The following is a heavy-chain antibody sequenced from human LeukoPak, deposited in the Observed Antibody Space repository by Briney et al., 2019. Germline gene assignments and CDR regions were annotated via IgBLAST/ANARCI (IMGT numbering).Heavy chain of an antibody. CDR2: IYYSGST. D-gene: IGHD3-3*01. Sequence: SETLSLTCAVYGGSFSSYYWGWIRQPPGKGLEWIGSIYYSGSTYYNPSLKSRVTISVDTSKNQFSLKLSSVTAADTAVYYCARVHDFWSGYSLEPWFDYWGQGTLVTVSS. CDR1: GGSFSSYY. V-gene: IGHV4-39*07. J-gene: IGHJ4*02. CDR3: ARVHDFWSGYSLEPWFDY.